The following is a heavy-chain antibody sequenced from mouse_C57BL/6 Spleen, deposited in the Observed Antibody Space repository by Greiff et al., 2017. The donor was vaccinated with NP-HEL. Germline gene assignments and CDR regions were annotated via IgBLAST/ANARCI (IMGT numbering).Heavy chain of an antibody. CDR2: IRLKSDNYAT. CDR3: TAYSPYFDY. CDR1: GFTFSNYW. V-gene: IGHV6-3*01. D-gene: IGHD2-10*01. J-gene: IGHJ2*01. Sequence: EVMLVESGGGLVQPGGSMKLSCVASGFTFSNYWMNWVRQSPEKGLEWVAQIRLKSDNYATHYAESVKGRFTISRDESKSSVYLQMNNLGAEDTGIYYCTAYSPYFDYWGQGTTLTVSS.